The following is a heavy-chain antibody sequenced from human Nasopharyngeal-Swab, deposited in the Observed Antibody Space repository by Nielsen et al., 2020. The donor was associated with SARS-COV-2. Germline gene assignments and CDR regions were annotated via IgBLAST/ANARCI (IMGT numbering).Heavy chain of an antibody. J-gene: IGHJ4*02. V-gene: IGHV4-34*01. CDR2: INHGGST. Sequence: SETLSLTCAVYGGSFSGYYWSWIRQPPGKGLEWIGEINHGGSTNYNPSLKSRVTISVDTSKNQFSLKLSSVTAADTVVYYCARHTANTEDWGQGTLVTVSS. CDR3: ARHTANTED. D-gene: IGHD5-18*01. CDR1: GGSFSGYY.